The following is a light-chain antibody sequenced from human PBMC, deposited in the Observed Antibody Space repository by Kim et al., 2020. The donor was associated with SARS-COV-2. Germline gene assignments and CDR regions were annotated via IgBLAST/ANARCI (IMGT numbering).Light chain of an antibody. Sequence: DIQMTQSPPSLSASVGDRVTITCRASQSISSYLNWYQQKPGKAPKLLIYAASSLQSGVPSRFSGSGSGTDFTLTISSLQPEDFATYYCQQSYSTLQVTFGQGTRLEIK. CDR1: QSISSY. V-gene: IGKV1-39*01. J-gene: IGKJ5*01. CDR3: QQSYSTLQVT. CDR2: AAS.